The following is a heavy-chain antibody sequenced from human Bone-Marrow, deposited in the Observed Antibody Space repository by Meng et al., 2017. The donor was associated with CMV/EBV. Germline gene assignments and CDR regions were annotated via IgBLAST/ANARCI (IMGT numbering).Heavy chain of an antibody. CDR2: IIPIFGTP. D-gene: IGHD6-13*01. Sequence: SVKVSCKASGYTFTSYGISWVRQAPGQGLEWMGGIIPIFGTPNYAQKFQGRVTITPDESTNTVYMELSSLRSEDTAVYYCATQRDSSSWYEVSYYYYGMDVWGQGTTVTVSS. CDR1: GYTFTSYG. CDR3: ATQRDSSSWYEVSYYYYGMDV. V-gene: IGHV1-69*13. J-gene: IGHJ6*02.